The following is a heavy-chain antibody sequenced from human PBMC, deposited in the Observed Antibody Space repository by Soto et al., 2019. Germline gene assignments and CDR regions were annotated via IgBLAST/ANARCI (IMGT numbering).Heavy chain of an antibody. V-gene: IGHV1-69*01. Sequence: QVQLVQSGAEVKKPGSSVKVSCKASGGTFNSYAISWVRQAPGQGLEWMGGIIPIFGTAKYAQKFQGRVTITADDSTNTGYLELTNLTSEDTPVYFCTRVGYTSGPTFDYWGQGTLVIVSS. CDR2: IIPIFGTA. CDR1: GGTFNSYA. D-gene: IGHD5-12*01. CDR3: TRVGYTSGPTFDY. J-gene: IGHJ4*02.